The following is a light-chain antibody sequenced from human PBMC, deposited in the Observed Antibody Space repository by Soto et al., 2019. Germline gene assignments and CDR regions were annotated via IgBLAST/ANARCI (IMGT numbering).Light chain of an antibody. CDR3: QQFNSYRS. Sequence: IQMTQSPSTLSASVGDRVTITCRASQSISSWLAWYQQKPGQAPKLLIYKASILESGVPSRFSGSGSGTEFTLTISSLQPDDSATYYCQQFNSYRSVGQGTKGEIK. V-gene: IGKV1-5*03. CDR2: KAS. CDR1: QSISSW. J-gene: IGKJ1*01.